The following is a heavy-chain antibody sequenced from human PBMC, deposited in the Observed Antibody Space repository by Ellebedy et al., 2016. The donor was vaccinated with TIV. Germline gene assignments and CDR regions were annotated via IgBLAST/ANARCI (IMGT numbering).Heavy chain of an antibody. CDR3: ARDPGTAGRDWYFDL. CDR1: GFTFSHHA. CDR2: ISYDGNNK. V-gene: IGHV3-30*04. J-gene: IGHJ2*01. Sequence: GESLKISCAASGFTFSHHAFYWVRQAPGKGLEWVTIISYDGNNKFYLDSVEGRFSISRDDSKNTLYLQMNSLRPEDTAVYYCARDPGTAGRDWYFDLWGRGTLVTVSS. D-gene: IGHD6-13*01.